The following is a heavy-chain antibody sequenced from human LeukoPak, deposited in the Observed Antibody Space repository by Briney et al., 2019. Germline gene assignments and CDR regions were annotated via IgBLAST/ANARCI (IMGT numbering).Heavy chain of an antibody. CDR2: ITTISHYI. D-gene: IGHD3-10*01. CDR1: GFTLSDYH. V-gene: IGHV3-21*01. Sequence: PGGSLRLSCAASGFTLSDYHMNWVRQAPGKGLEWLSSITTISHYIYYAGAVRGRFTISRDKAKNSLYLQMNSLRGEDTAVYYCARSGGPGTYHQLRYNWFDPWGQGTLVTVSS. J-gene: IGHJ5*02. CDR3: ARSGGPGTYHQLRYNWFDP.